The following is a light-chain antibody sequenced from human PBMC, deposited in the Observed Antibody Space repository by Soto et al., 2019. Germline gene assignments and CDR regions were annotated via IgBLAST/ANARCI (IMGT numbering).Light chain of an antibody. CDR2: GAF. J-gene: IGKJ1*01. CDR3: LQDYSRPWT. Sequence: AIQMTQSPSSLSASVGDRLTITCRASQDVRNYVGWYQQKPGKAPKFLIYGAFSLETGIPSRFSGSGYGTEFTLTINSLLPEDFATYFCLQDYSRPWTFGQGTKVEV. CDR1: QDVRNY. V-gene: IGKV1-6*01.